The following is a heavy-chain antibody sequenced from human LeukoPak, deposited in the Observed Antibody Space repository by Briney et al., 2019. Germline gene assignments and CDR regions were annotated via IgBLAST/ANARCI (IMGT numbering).Heavy chain of an antibody. D-gene: IGHD1-20*01. CDR1: GYSISSGYY. Sequence: SETLSLTCTVSGYSISSGYYWGWIRQPPGKGLEWIGSIYHSGSTYYNPSLKSRVTISVDTSKNQFSLKLSSVTAADTAVYYCARDHRFNFGNWFDPWGQGTLVTVSS. CDR2: IYHSGST. CDR3: ARDHRFNFGNWFDP. V-gene: IGHV4-38-2*02. J-gene: IGHJ5*02.